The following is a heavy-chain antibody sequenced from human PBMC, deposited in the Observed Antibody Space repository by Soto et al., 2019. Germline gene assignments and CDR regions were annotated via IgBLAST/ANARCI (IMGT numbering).Heavy chain of an antibody. CDR1: GFTFDDYA. J-gene: IGHJ3*02. Sequence: EVQLVESGGCLVQPGRSLRLSCAASGFTFDDYAMHWVRQAPGKGLEWVSGISWNSGSIGYADSVKGRFTISRDNAKNSLYLQMNSLRAEDTALYYCAKVNCSGGSCYRDAFDIWGQGTMVTVSS. CDR3: AKVNCSGGSCYRDAFDI. CDR2: ISWNSGSI. V-gene: IGHV3-9*01. D-gene: IGHD2-15*01.